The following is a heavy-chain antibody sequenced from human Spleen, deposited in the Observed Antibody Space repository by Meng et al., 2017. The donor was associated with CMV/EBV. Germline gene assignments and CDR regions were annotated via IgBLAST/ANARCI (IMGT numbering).Heavy chain of an antibody. CDR2: IIPIFGTA. J-gene: IGHJ6*02. CDR3: ARGLTMVRGVSQLYYYYYGMDV. CDR1: GGTFNTYH. Sequence: SVKVSCKASGGTFNTYHIRWVRQAPGQGLEWMGGIIPIFGTANYAQKFQGRVTITTDESTSTAYMELSSLRSEDTAVYYCARGLTMVRGVSQLYYYYYGMDVWGQGTTVTVSS. V-gene: IGHV1-69*05. D-gene: IGHD3-10*01.